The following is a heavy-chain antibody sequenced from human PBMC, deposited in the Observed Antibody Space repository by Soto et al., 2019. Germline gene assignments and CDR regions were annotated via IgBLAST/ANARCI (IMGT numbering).Heavy chain of an antibody. J-gene: IGHJ6*02. CDR2: INPKSGGT. CDR3: ARGHSTECSNGVCSFFYNHEMDV. Sequence: QVQLVQSGAEVKKPGASVRVSCKASGYSFTDYHIHWVRQAPGQGLEWLGRINPKSGGTSTAQKFQGWVTMNRDRSISTVYMELTRLRSDDTAVYFCARGHSTECSNGVCSFFYNHEMDVWGQGTTVTVSS. CDR1: GYSFTDYH. D-gene: IGHD2-8*01. V-gene: IGHV1-2*04.